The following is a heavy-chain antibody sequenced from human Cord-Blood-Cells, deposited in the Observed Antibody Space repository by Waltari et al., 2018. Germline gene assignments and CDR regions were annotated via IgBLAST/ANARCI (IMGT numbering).Heavy chain of an antibody. CDR2: ISYDGSNK. Sequence: QVQLVESGGGVVQPGRSLRLSCAASGFTFSSYAIHWVRQAPGKGLEWVAVISYDGSNKYSEDSGKGRFTSSRDNSKNTLYLQMNSLGAEDTAVYYCAREKYQLLFDYWGQGTLVTVSS. V-gene: IGHV3-30-3*01. D-gene: IGHD2-2*01. CDR1: GFTFSSYA. CDR3: AREKYQLLFDY. J-gene: IGHJ4*02.